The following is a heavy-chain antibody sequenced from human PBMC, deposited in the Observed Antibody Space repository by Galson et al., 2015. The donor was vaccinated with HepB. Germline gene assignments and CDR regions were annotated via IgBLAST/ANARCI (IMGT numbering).Heavy chain of an antibody. D-gene: IGHD3-16*01. V-gene: IGHV1-18*04. CDR1: NYIFTTFG. J-gene: IGHJ4*02. CDR2: ISAYNGNI. CDR3: VRDLGGVPGIFFDY. Sequence: SVKVSCKASNYIFTTFGISWVRQAPGQGLEWMGWISAYNGNIKYAQKFQGRVTMTTDTSTSIAYMEVRSLRSDDTAVYYCVRDLGGVPGIFFDYWGQGTPVTVSS.